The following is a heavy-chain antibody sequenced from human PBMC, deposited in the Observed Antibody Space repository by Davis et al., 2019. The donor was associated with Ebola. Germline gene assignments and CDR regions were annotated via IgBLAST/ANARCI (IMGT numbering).Heavy chain of an antibody. CDR1: GGSISSGDYY. J-gene: IGHJ4*02. D-gene: IGHD3-22*01. Sequence: MPSETLSLTCTVSGGSISSGDYYWSWIRQPPGKGLEWIGYIYYSGSTYYNPSLKSRVTISVDTSKNQFSLKLSSVTAADTAVYYCARAEPSSGYSARYYFDYWGQGTLVTVSS. V-gene: IGHV4-30-4*02. CDR3: ARAEPSSGYSARYYFDY. CDR2: IYYSGST.